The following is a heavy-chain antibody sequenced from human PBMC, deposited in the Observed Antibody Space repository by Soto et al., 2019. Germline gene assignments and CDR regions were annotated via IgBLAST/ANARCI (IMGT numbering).Heavy chain of an antibody. V-gene: IGHV1-69*12. CDR1: GGTFSKYA. J-gene: IGHJ5*02. Sequence: QVQLVQSGAEVKKPGSSVKVSCKASGGTFSKYAISWVRQAPGQGLEWMGGIIPFFGTTNYAQSFQGRVTFTADESTRTAYMELSSLRSEDTAVYYCAGEVFCSGDNCYSWFGPWGQGTLVTVSS. CDR3: AGEVFCSGDNCYSWFGP. D-gene: IGHD2-15*01. CDR2: IIPFFGTT.